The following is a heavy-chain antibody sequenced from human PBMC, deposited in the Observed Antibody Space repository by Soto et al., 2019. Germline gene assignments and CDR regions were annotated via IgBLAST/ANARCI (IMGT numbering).Heavy chain of an antibody. CDR3: AREGYDDYYYYGMDV. CDR1: GFTFSSYS. Sequence: EVQLVESGGDLVQPGGSLRLSCAASGFTFSSYSMNWVRQAPGKGLEWVSYISSSSSTIYYADSVKGRFTISRDNAKNSLYLQMNSLRAEDTAVYYCAREGYDDYYYYGMDVWGQGTTVTVSS. D-gene: IGHD5-12*01. CDR2: ISSSSSTI. V-gene: IGHV3-48*01. J-gene: IGHJ6*02.